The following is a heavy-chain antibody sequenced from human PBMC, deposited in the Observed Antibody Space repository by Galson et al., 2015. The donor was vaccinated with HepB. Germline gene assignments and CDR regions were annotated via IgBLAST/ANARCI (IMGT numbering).Heavy chain of an antibody. D-gene: IGHD1-26*01. Sequence: LSLTCTVSGGSISSSSYYWGWIRQPPGKGLEWIGSIYYSGSTYYNPSLKSRVTISVDTSKNQFSLKLSSVTAADTAVYYCARDKAEVGATSFDWFDPWGQGTLVTVSS. CDR1: GGSISSSSYY. CDR3: ARDKAEVGATSFDWFDP. J-gene: IGHJ5*02. V-gene: IGHV4-39*07. CDR2: IYYSGST.